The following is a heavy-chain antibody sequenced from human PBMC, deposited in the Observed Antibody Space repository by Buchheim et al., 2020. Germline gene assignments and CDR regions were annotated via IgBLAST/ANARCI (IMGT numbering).Heavy chain of an antibody. J-gene: IGHJ4*02. Sequence: EVQLVESGGGLVQPGGSLRLSCAASGFTFSRYWMHWVRQAPGKGLMWVSRVNSDGSGTGYADSVKGRFTISRDNAKNTIYLQMNSLRAEDTAVYYCVKDLPNSGFAYDYWGQGSL. CDR3: VKDLPNSGFAYDY. CDR2: VNSDGSGT. CDR1: GFTFSRYW. D-gene: IGHD5-12*01. V-gene: IGHV3-74*01.